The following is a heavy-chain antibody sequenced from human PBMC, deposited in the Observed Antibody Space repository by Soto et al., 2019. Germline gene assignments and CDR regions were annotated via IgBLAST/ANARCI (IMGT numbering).Heavy chain of an antibody. CDR2: IIPIFGTA. J-gene: IGHJ3*02. V-gene: IGHV1-69*01. CDR1: GGTFSSYA. Sequence: QVQLVQSGAEVKKPGSSVKVSCKASGGTFSSYAISWVRQAPGQGLEWMGGIIPIFGTANYAQKFQGRVTITADESTSTAYMELSSLRSEDTAVYYCARDGVHYYDSSGPRAGAFDIWDQGTMVTVSS. CDR3: ARDGVHYYDSSGPRAGAFDI. D-gene: IGHD3-22*01.